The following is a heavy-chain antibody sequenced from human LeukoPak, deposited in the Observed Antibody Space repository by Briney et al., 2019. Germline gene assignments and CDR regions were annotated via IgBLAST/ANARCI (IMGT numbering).Heavy chain of an antibody. Sequence: GGSLRLSCAASGFTFSNYGMHWVRQAPGKGLEWVSGISGSGGNTYYADSVKGRFTISRDNSKNTLYLQMNSLRAEDTAVYYCAKDDAWLQYGNWGRGTLVTVSS. J-gene: IGHJ4*02. V-gene: IGHV3-23*01. D-gene: IGHD5-24*01. CDR1: GFTFSNYG. CDR2: ISGSGGNT. CDR3: AKDDAWLQYGN.